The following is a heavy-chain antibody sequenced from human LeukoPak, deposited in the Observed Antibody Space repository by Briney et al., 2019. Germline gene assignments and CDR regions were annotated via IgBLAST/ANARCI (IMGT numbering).Heavy chain of an antibody. CDR3: ARDRYGGLFGVVTLFDY. V-gene: IGHV1-2*02. J-gene: IGHJ4*02. D-gene: IGHD3-3*01. Sequence: ASVKVSCKASGYTFTGYYMHWVRQAPGQGLEWMGWINPNSGGTNYAQKFQGRVTMTRDTSISTAYMELSRLRSDDTAVYYCARDRYGGLFGVVTLFDYWGQGTLVTVST. CDR1: GYTFTGYY. CDR2: INPNSGGT.